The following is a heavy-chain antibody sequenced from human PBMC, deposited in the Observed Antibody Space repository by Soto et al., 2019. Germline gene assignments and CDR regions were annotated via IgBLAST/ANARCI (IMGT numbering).Heavy chain of an antibody. J-gene: IGHJ6*02. Sequence: SETLSLTCTVSGGSISSYYWSWIRQPPGKGLEWIGYIYYSGSTNYNPSLKSRVTISVDTSKNQFSLELSSVTAADTAVYYCARGSYDILTGYPSYYYYYGMDVWGQGTTVTVSS. D-gene: IGHD3-9*01. CDR2: IYYSGST. CDR1: GGSISSYY. V-gene: IGHV4-59*01. CDR3: ARGSYDILTGYPSYYYYYGMDV.